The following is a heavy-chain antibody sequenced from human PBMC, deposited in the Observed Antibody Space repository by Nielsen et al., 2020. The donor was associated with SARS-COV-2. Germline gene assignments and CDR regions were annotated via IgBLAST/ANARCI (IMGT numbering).Heavy chain of an antibody. CDR1: GFTFDESA. Sequence: GGSLRLSCAASGFTFDESAMHWVRHAPGKGLEWVSGMSWNSATIGYADSVKGRFTISRDNAKNSLHLQMNSLRAEDTALYYCAKAKIAATGPDAFDIWGQGTMVTVSS. J-gene: IGHJ3*02. D-gene: IGHD6-13*01. CDR3: AKAKIAATGPDAFDI. V-gene: IGHV3-9*01. CDR2: MSWNSATI.